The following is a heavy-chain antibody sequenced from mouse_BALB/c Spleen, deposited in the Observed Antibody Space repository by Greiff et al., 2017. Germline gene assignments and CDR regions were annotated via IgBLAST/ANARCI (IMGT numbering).Heavy chain of an antibody. J-gene: IGHJ4*01. CDR3: ARMNYDPYYYAMDY. D-gene: IGHD2-4*01. V-gene: IGHV4-2*02. Sequence: EVQLQESGGGLVQPGGSLNLSCAASGFDFSRYWMSWARQAPGKGQEWIGEINPGSSTINYTPSLKDKFIISRDNAKNTLYLQMSKVRSEDTALYYCARMNYDPYYYAMDYWGQGTSVTVSS. CDR2: INPGSSTI. CDR1: GFDFSRYW.